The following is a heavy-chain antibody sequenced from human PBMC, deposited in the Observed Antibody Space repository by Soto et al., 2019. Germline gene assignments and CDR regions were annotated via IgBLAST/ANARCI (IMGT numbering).Heavy chain of an antibody. J-gene: IGHJ5*02. V-gene: IGHV1-18*01. Sequence: QVQLVQSGAEVKNPGASVKVSCKASGYTFTNYGITWVRQAPGQGLERMGWISPYNGDTNYAQRLQGRVTMTTDTSTGTAYIQLWSLRSDDTAMYYCARDSLGTETTAWLDPWGQGTLVTVSS. CDR1: GYTFTNYG. CDR3: ARDSLGTETTAWLDP. CDR2: ISPYNGDT. D-gene: IGHD1-1*01.